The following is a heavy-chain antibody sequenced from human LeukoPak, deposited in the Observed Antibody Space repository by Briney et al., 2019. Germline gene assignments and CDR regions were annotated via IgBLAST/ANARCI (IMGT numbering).Heavy chain of an antibody. CDR3: ARGPSIAARYDAFDI. CDR1: GFTFSYYS. J-gene: IGHJ3*02. D-gene: IGHD6-6*01. CDR2: ISSGSSTI. V-gene: IGHV3-48*02. Sequence: GGSLRLSCAASGFTFSYYSMNWVRQAPGKGLEWVSYISSGSSTIYYADSVKGRFTISRDNAKNSLYLQMYSLRDEDTAVYYCARGPSIAARYDAFDIWGQGTMVTVSS.